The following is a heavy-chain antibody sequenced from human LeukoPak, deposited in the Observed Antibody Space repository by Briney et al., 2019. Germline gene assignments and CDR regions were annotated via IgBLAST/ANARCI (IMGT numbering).Heavy chain of an antibody. CDR3: ARPRMYGGNSQWYFDL. CDR1: GYTFTNNW. Sequence: GESLKSPSNGSGYTFTNNWIGGVRQRPGKGLEWMGIIFPGDSDTRYSPSFQGQVIISADKSIRTAYLQWSSLKASDIAMYYCARPRMYGGNSQWYFDLWGRGTLVTVSS. CDR2: IFPGDSDT. J-gene: IGHJ2*01. D-gene: IGHD4-23*01. V-gene: IGHV5-51*01.